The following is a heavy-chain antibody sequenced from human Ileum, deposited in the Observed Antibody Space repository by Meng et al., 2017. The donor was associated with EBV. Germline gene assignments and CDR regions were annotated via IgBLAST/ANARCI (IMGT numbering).Heavy chain of an antibody. CDR1: GGGSVSSGGYY. J-gene: IGHJ6*02. D-gene: IGHD1-26*01. CDR3: ARDLYSGRGVGYYGMDV. Sequence: QVQLQESGPRLVKPSETLSLTCRVSGGGSVSSGGYYWSWIRQPPGKTLEWIGYVFYSGSTTYNPSLKSRVSISVDLSKNQFSLKINSVTAADTAVYYCARDLYSGRGVGYYGMDVWGQGTTVTVSS. V-gene: IGHV4-61*08. CDR2: VFYSGST.